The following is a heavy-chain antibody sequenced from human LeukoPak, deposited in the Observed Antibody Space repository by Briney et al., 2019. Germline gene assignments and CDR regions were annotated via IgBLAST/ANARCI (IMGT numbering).Heavy chain of an antibody. J-gene: IGHJ4*02. Sequence: PSETLSLTCTVSGGSVSVYHWSWIRQPPGQGLECIGHIYFTGSTTYNPSLKSRVTISVDTSQNQFSLSLTSVTSADTAVYYCARVTAAGGGFDHWGQGTLVTVSS. V-gene: IGHV4-59*02. CDR3: ARVTAAGGGFDH. CDR1: GGSVSVYH. CDR2: IYFTGST. D-gene: IGHD2-15*01.